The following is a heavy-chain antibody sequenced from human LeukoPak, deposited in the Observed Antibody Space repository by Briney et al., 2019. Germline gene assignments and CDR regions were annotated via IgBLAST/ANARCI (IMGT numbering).Heavy chain of an antibody. V-gene: IGHV4-39*01. CDR1: GGSISISNYY. Sequence: PSETLSLTCTVSGGSISISNYYWGWIRQPPGKGQEWIGSIYYSGSAYYNPPLKCRVTMSVDTSKDQFSLKLRSVTAADTAVYYCGRASGSGYTSFDHWGQGTLVTVS. J-gene: IGHJ4*02. CDR2: IYYSGSA. D-gene: IGHD3-10*01. CDR3: GRASGSGYTSFDH.